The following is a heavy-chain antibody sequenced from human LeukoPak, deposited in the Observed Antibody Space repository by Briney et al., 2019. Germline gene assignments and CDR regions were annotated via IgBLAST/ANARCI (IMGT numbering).Heavy chain of an antibody. D-gene: IGHD5-18*01. J-gene: IGHJ4*02. V-gene: IGHV3-33*01. CDR2: IWYDGSNK. Sequence: GGSLRLSCAASGFTFSSYGMHWVRQAPGKGLEWVAVIWYDGSNKYYADSVKGRFTISRVNSKNTLYLQMNSLRAEDTAVYYCARLGYSYESDYWGQGTLVTVSP. CDR1: GFTFSSYG. CDR3: ARLGYSYESDY.